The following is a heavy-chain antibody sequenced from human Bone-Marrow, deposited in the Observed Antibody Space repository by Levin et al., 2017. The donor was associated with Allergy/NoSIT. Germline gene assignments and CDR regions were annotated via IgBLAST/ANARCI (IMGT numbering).Heavy chain of an antibody. CDR1: GYAFTGYF. J-gene: IGHJ3*02. Sequence: GESLKISCKASGSISGYAFTGYFFHWVRQAPGQGPEWLGRINPNSGVIEYSPKFQGRLTVTRDTSISTTYMQLTSLTSGDTALYYCARELGGDYGAYDIWGQGTMVIVSS. D-gene: IGHD4-17*01. CDR2: INPNSGVI. CDR3: ARELGGDYGAYDI. V-gene: IGHV1-2*06.